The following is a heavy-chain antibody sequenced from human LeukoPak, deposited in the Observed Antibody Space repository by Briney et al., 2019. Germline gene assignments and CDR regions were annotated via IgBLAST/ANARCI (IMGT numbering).Heavy chain of an antibody. Sequence: PGGSPRLSCAASGFTFSDYAMSWVRQAPGKGLEWVSAISGSGGSTYYADSVKGRFTISRDNSKNTLYLQMNSLRAEDTAVYYCAKEDYGSGSYYNGERDYWGQGTLVTVSS. CDR1: GFTFSDYA. CDR2: ISGSGGST. CDR3: AKEDYGSGSYYNGERDY. J-gene: IGHJ4*02. V-gene: IGHV3-23*01. D-gene: IGHD3-10*01.